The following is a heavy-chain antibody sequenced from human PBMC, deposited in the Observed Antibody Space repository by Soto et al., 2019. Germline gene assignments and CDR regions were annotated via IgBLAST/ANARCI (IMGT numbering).Heavy chain of an antibody. Sequence: QVQLVQSGAGVKKPGASVKVSCKASGYTFTGFYMHWVRQAPGQGLEWMGWINPKSGDTEYAQKFQGWVTMTRDTSISTAYMELSRLKSDDTAVYYCASGGSTVTREFDYWGQGTLVSVSS. V-gene: IGHV1-2*04. J-gene: IGHJ4*02. CDR1: GYTFTGFY. CDR3: ASGGSTVTREFDY. D-gene: IGHD4-17*01. CDR2: INPKSGDT.